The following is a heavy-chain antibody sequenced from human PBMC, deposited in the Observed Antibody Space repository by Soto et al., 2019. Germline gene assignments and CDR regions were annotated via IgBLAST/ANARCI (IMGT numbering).Heavy chain of an antibody. CDR1: GGSITDYY. D-gene: IGHD3-3*01. Sequence: PSETLSLTCTVSGGSITDYYWSWIRQPPGKGLEWIGYFSYVRGTNNSPSLKSRATISGDTSKNQLSLNLSSVTSADTAVYYCGKHFGDPYAPLAFWGQGTLVTVSS. V-gene: IGHV4-59*08. CDR2: FSYVRGT. J-gene: IGHJ4*02. CDR3: GKHFGDPYAPLAF.